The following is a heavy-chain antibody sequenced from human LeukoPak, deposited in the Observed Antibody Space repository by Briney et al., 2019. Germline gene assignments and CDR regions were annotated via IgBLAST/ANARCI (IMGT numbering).Heavy chain of an antibody. CDR1: GGTFSSYT. J-gene: IGHJ4*02. D-gene: IGHD3-9*01. Sequence: VASVKVSCKASGGTFSSYTISWVRQAPGQGLEWMGRIIPTLGIANYAQKFQGRVTITADKSTSTAYMELSSLRSEDTAVCYRARARGQPTPHYDILTGHFDYWGQGTLVTVSS. CDR2: IIPTLGIA. V-gene: IGHV1-69*02. CDR3: ARARGQPTPHYDILTGHFDY.